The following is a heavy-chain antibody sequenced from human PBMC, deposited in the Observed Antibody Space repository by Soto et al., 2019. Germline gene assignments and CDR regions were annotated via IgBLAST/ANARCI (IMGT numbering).Heavy chain of an antibody. CDR2: INAGNGNT. J-gene: IGHJ4*02. V-gene: IGHV1-3*01. CDR3: ARERPGYSSGWDY. Sequence: QVQLVQSGAEVKKPGASVKVSCKASGYTFTSYAMHWVRQAPGQRLEWMGWINAGNGNTKYSQKFQGRVTITRDTXASTAYMELSSLRSEDTAVYYCARERPGYSSGWDYWGQGTLVTVSS. CDR1: GYTFTSYA. D-gene: IGHD6-19*01.